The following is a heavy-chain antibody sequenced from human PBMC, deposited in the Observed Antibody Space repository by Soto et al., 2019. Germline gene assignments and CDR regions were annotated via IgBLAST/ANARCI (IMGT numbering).Heavy chain of an antibody. CDR3: ARGQEVGAHFFDS. V-gene: IGHV3-13*01. D-gene: IGHD2-15*01. CDR1: GFTFSGFD. Sequence: VGSLRLSCEASGFTFSGFDMHWVRQPTGKGLEWVSTIGTAGDTYYAVSVKGRFTISRDNAKNSLSLQMNSQRAGDTAVYFCARGQEVGAHFFDSWGQGTQVTVSS. J-gene: IGHJ4*02. CDR2: IGTAGDT.